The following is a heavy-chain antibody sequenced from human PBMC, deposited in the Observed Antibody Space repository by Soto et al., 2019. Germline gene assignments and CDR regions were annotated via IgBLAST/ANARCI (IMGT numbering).Heavy chain of an antibody. J-gene: IGHJ6*03. Sequence: QVQLQESGPGLVKPSETLSLTCTVSGGSISIYYWSWIRQPPGKGLEWIGYIHYSGSTNYNPSLKRRVTISVDTSKNQFSLKLSSVTAEDKAVYYYTSRVLGYYYSMDVWGQGTTVTVSS. D-gene: IGHD2-8*01. CDR1: GGSISIYY. CDR3: TSRVLGYYYSMDV. V-gene: IGHV4-59*01. CDR2: IHYSGST.